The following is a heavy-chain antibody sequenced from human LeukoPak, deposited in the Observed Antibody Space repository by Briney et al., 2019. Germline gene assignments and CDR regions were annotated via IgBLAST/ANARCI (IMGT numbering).Heavy chain of an antibody. D-gene: IGHD6-13*01. J-gene: IGHJ4*02. CDR3: ARADSKGRWEQLVPSPIDY. CDR2: INAGNGNT. V-gene: IGHV1-3*01. CDR1: GYTFTSYG. Sequence: ASVKVSCKASGYTFTSYGISWVRQAPGQRLEWMGWINAGNGNTKYSQKFQGRVTITRDTSASTAYMELSSLRSEDTAVYYCARADSKGRWEQLVPSPIDYWGQGTLVTVSS.